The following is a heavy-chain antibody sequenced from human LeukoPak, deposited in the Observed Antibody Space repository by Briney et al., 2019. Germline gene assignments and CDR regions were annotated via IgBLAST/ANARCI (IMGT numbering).Heavy chain of an antibody. CDR2: INTNGGSK. V-gene: IGHV3-23*01. CDR3: AKDVYFYYDSSGTND. D-gene: IGHD3-22*01. J-gene: IGHJ4*02. Sequence: GGCLRLSCAASGFDFDNYAMNWVRQAPGKGLEWVSGINTNGGSKYYADSVKGRYAVSRDDFKNTLYLQMNSLRAEDTAVYYCAKDVYFYYDSSGTNDWGQGTLVTVSS. CDR1: GFDFDNYA.